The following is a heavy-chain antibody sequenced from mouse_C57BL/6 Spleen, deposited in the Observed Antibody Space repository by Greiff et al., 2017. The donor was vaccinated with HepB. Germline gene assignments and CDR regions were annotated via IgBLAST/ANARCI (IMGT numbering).Heavy chain of an antibody. V-gene: IGHV1-50*01. J-gene: IGHJ2*01. CDR3: ARRGMITNYFDY. Sequence: QVQLKQPGAELVKPGASVKLSCKASGYTFTSYWMQWVKQRPGQGLEWIGEIDHSDSYTNYNQKFKGKATLTVVTSSSTAYMQLSSLTSEDSAVYYCARRGMITNYFDYWGQGTTLTVSS. D-gene: IGHD2-4*01. CDR2: IDHSDSYT. CDR1: GYTFTSYW.